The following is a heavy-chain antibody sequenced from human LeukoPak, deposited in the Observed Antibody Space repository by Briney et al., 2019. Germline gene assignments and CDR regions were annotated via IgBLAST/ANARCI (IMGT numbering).Heavy chain of an antibody. CDR1: GFTFSDYY. CDR3: AKDKRHQRPLERVAGKYDY. D-gene: IGHD1-1*01. Sequence: GGSLRLSCAASGFTFSDYYMSWIRQAPGKGLEWVSYISSSSSTIYYADSVKGRFTISRDNSKNTLYLQMNSLRAEDTAVYYCAKDKRHQRPLERVAGKYDYWGQGTLVTVSS. V-gene: IGHV3-11*01. J-gene: IGHJ4*02. CDR2: ISSSSSTI.